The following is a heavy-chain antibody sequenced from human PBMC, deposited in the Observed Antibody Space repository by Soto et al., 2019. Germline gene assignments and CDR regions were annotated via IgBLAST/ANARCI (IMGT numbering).Heavy chain of an antibody. CDR3: ASIPLQSPYDYYGMDV. Sequence: EVQLVESGGGLVQPGGSLRLSCEASGFTFSSYWMHWVRQATGKGLVWVSRINSDGSSTSYADSVKGRFTISRDNAKNTLYLQMNSLRAEDTAVYYCASIPLQSPYDYYGMDVGGQGTTVNVS. J-gene: IGHJ6*02. V-gene: IGHV3-74*01. CDR1: GFTFSSYW. CDR2: INSDGSST. D-gene: IGHD4-4*01.